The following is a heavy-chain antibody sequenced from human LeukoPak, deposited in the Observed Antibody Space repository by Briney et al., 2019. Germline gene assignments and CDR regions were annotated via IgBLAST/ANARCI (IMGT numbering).Heavy chain of an antibody. Sequence: PGGSLRLSYAASGFTSSSYWMSWVRHAPGMGLEWVANIKQDGSEKYYVASVKGRFTISRDNAKNSLYLQMNSLRAEDTAVYYCAGEEKQGDAFDIWGQGTMVTVSS. CDR2: IKQDGSEK. CDR3: AGEEKQGDAFDI. CDR1: GFTSSSYW. V-gene: IGHV3-7*01. J-gene: IGHJ3*02.